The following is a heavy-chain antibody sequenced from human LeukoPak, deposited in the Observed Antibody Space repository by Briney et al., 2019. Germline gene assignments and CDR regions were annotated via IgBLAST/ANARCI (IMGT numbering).Heavy chain of an antibody. D-gene: IGHD5-12*01. CDR3: ARDRGYEIPPYYYYGMDV. Sequence: GGSLRLSCAASGFTFSSCAMSWVRQAPGKGLEWVSAISGSGGATYYAVSVKGRFTISRDNSKNTLYLQMNSLRAEDTAVYYCARDRGYEIPPYYYYGMDVWGQGTTVTVSS. J-gene: IGHJ6*02. CDR1: GFTFSSCA. V-gene: IGHV3-23*01. CDR2: ISGSGGAT.